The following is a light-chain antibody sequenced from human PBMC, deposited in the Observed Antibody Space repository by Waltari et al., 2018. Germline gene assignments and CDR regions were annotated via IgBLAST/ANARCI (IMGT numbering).Light chain of an antibody. Sequence: SALTQPRSVSGSPGQSVTISCTGTTSDVGGHNYVSWYQHHPGKAPKLIIFDVTQRPSGVPDRFSGSKSANTASLTISGLQAEDEADYYCCSFAGAYTWVFGGGTKVTVL. J-gene: IGLJ3*02. V-gene: IGLV2-11*01. CDR1: TSDVGGHNY. CDR3: CSFAGAYTWV. CDR2: DVT.